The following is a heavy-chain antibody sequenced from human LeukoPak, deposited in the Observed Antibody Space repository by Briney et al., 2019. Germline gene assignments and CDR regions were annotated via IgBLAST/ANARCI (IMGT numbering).Heavy chain of an antibody. CDR1: GFTFSSYS. Sequence: KTGGTLRLSCAASGFTFSSYSMNWFRQAPGKGLEWVSSISDSSSHINYADSVKGRFTISRDNAKNSLYLQMNSLRAEDTAVYYCARDFEEYDFWSGYYRPGWFDPWGQGTLVTVSS. CDR2: ISDSSSHI. D-gene: IGHD3-3*01. V-gene: IGHV3-21*01. J-gene: IGHJ5*02. CDR3: ARDFEEYDFWSGYYRPGWFDP.